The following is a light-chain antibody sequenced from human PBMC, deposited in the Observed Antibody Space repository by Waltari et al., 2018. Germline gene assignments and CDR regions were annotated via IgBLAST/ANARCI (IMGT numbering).Light chain of an antibody. J-gene: IGLJ3*02. CDR2: VNSDGSH. CDR1: SGHISNV. Sequence: QLVLTQSPSASASLGASVKLTCTLSSGHISNVIAWHQQQPRKGPRYLMKVNSDGSHSKGDEITDGCSGSSSGAERYLTISSLQSEDEADYYCQTGGHGTWVFGGGTKLTVL. V-gene: IGLV4-69*01. CDR3: QTGGHGTWV.